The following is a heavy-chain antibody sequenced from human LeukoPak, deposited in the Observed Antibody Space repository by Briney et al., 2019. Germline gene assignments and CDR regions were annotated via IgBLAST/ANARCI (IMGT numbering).Heavy chain of an antibody. V-gene: IGHV4-34*01. CDR1: GGSFSGYY. Sequence: SETLSLICAVYGGSFSGYYWSWIRQPPGKGLEWIGEINHSGSTNYNPSLKSRVTISVDTSKNQFSLKLSSVTAADTAVYYCAAEEYYDILTGYYGMDVWGQGTTVTVSS. CDR3: AAEEYYDILTGYYGMDV. CDR2: INHSGST. J-gene: IGHJ6*02. D-gene: IGHD3-9*01.